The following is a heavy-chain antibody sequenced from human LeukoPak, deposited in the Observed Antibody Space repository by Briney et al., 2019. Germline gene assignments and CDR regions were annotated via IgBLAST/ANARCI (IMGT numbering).Heavy chain of an antibody. CDR2: IYYRGST. Sequence: PSETLSLTCTVSGGSISSSTDYWGWIRQSPGKRLEWIASIYYRGSTYYNPSLKSRVTISVDTSQHQFSLKLSSVTAADTAVYFCTRRVAITGTPKAYFDYWGQGILVTVSS. V-gene: IGHV4-39*01. CDR1: GGSISSSTDY. CDR3: TRRVAITGTPKAYFDY. D-gene: IGHD1-20*01. J-gene: IGHJ4*02.